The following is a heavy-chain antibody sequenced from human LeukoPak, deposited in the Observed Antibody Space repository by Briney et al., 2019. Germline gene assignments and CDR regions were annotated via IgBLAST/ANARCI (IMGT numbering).Heavy chain of an antibody. CDR3: ARDSSIDYGSGFVYDY. CDR1: GGSISSYY. J-gene: IGHJ4*02. V-gene: IGHV4-59*01. D-gene: IGHD3-10*01. Sequence: PSETLSLTCTVSGGSISSYYWSWIRQPPGKGVEWIGYYSGSTNYNPSLKSRVTISVDTSKNQFSLKLSSVTAADTAVYYCARDSSIDYGSGFVYDYWGQGTLVTVSS. CDR2: YSGST.